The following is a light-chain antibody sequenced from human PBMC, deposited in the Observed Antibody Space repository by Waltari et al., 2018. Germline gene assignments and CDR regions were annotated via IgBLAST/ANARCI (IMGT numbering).Light chain of an antibody. J-gene: IGLJ1*01. V-gene: IGLV1-44*01. CDR3: AAWDDILKGHV. CDR1: SSNIGSNL. CDR2: SNN. Sequence: QSVLTQPPSASGTPGQRVIISCSGSSSNIGSNLVNWYQQLPGTAPKLLISSNNNRPSGVPARFSGSKSGTSVSLASSGLQSEDEADYYCAAWDDILKGHVFGSGTKVAVL.